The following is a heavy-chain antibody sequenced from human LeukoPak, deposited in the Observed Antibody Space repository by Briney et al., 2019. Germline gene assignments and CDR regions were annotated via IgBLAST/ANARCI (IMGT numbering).Heavy chain of an antibody. J-gene: IGHJ4*02. CDR3: ARDSTVTTHFDY. V-gene: IGHV1-2*02. CDR1: GYTFTGYY. D-gene: IGHD4-17*01. CDR2: INPNSGGT. Sequence: ASVKVSCKASGYTFTGYYMHWVRQAPGQGLEWMGWINPNSGGTNYAQKFQGRVTMTRGTSISTAYMELSRLRSDDTAVYYCARDSTVTTHFDYWGQGTLVTVSS.